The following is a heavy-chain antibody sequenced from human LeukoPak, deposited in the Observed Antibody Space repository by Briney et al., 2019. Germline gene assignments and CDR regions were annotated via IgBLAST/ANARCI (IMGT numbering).Heavy chain of an antibody. CDR2: ISGSGDST. CDR3: ARDRGIVGTTGYYYMDV. D-gene: IGHD1-26*01. J-gene: IGHJ6*03. Sequence: GGSLRLSCAASGFTLSDYYMSWIRQAPGNGLEWVSAISGSGDSTYYADSVKGRFTISRDNSKNTVYVQMNSLRAEDTAVYYCARDRGIVGTTGYYYMDVWGKGTTVTVSS. V-gene: IGHV3-23*01. CDR1: GFTLSDYY.